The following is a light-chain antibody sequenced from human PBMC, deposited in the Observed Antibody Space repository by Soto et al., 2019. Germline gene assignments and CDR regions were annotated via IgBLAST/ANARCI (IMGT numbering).Light chain of an antibody. CDR2: EVY. CDR3: SAYAGSSTRV. CDR1: SSDVGGYNY. V-gene: IGLV2-8*01. Sequence: QSALTQPPSASGSPGQSVTFSCTGTSSDVGGYNYVSWYQQYPGKAPKLMIYEVYKRHSGVPDRSSGSKSGNTASLTVSGLKREDEADYYCSAYAGSSTRVFGGGTKLTVL. J-gene: IGLJ2*01.